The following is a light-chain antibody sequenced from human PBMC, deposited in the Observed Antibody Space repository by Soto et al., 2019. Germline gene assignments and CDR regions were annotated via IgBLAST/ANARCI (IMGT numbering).Light chain of an antibody. V-gene: IGKV3-20*01. CDR1: QSLYNNY. Sequence: LVLTQSPGNLSLSPGEIATRSCRASQSLYNNYLAWHQQKPGQAPRPLIYGAFSRATDIPDRFSGSGSGTDFTLTISRREPEDFAVYYCQQHGTSPITFGQGTRLEIK. CDR2: GAF. CDR3: QQHGTSPIT. J-gene: IGKJ5*01.